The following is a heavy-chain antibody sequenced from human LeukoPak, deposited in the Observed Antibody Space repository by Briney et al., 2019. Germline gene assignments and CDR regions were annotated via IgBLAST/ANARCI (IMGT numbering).Heavy chain of an antibody. D-gene: IGHD5-12*01. CDR1: GGSISTYY. CDR3: ARTSGYWPADFDF. J-gene: IGHJ4*02. CDR2: FEYSGST. Sequence: SETLSLTCTVSGGSISTYYCNWIRQPPGRGLEWLGYFEYSGSTNYHPSIKSRLIMSVDSSKNHFSLWLRCVTAADTAVYYCARTSGYWPADFDFWGQGALVIVSS. V-gene: IGHV4-59*01.